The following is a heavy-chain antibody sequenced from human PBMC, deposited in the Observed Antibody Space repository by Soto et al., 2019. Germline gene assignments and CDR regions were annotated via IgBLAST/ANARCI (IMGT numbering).Heavy chain of an antibody. CDR2: IIPIFGTA. Sequence: SVKVPCKASGGTFSSYAISWVRQAPGQGLEWMGGIIPIFGTANYAQKFQGRVTITADESTSTAYMELSSLRSEDTAVYYCAAKYCSSTSCYRDDYYYGMDVWGQGTTVTVSS. D-gene: IGHD2-2*02. V-gene: IGHV1-69*13. CDR3: AAKYCSSTSCYRDDYYYGMDV. J-gene: IGHJ6*02. CDR1: GGTFSSYA.